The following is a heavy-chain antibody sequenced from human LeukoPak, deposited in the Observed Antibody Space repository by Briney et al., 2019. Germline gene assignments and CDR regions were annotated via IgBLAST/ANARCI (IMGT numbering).Heavy chain of an antibody. Sequence: GGSLRLSCAASGFTFSNYWMHWVRQAPGKGLVGVSRINCDVSSRNYADSVKGRFTISRDNAKNTLYLQMNSLRAEDTAVYYCASASSHRIAAGGDYWGQGTLVTVSS. D-gene: IGHD6-13*01. J-gene: IGHJ4*02. V-gene: IGHV3-74*01. CDR2: INCDVSSR. CDR1: GFTFSNYW. CDR3: ASASSHRIAAGGDY.